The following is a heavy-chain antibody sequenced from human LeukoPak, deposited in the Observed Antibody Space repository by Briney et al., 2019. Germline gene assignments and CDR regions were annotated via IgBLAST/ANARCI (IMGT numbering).Heavy chain of an antibody. CDR1: GFTFDDYA. Sequence: PGGSLRLSCAASGFTFDDYAMHWVRQAPGKGLEWVAGIDWNGGSPRYADSVKGRFTISRDNAKNFLYLQMNSLRVEDTALYYCARRMTTVTTRYFDLWGRGTLVTVSS. CDR3: ARRMTTVTTRYFDL. V-gene: IGHV3-20*04. CDR2: IDWNGGSP. D-gene: IGHD4-17*01. J-gene: IGHJ2*01.